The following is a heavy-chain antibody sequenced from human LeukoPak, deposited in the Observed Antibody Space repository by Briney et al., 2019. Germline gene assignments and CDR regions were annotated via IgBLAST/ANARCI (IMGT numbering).Heavy chain of an antibody. D-gene: IGHD3-3*01. CDR2: IYYSGST. V-gene: IGHV4-31*03. J-gene: IGHJ3*02. CDR3: ARARSYDPTRRYALDI. CDR1: GGSISSGGYY. Sequence: PSETLSPTCTVSGGSISSGGYYWSWIRQHPGKGLEWIGYIYYSGSTYYNPSLKSRVTISVDTSKNQFSLKLSSVTAADTAVYYCARARSYDPTRRYALDIWGQGTMVTVSS.